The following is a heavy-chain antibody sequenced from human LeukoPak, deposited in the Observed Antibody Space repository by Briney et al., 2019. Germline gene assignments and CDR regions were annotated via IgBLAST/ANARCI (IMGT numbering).Heavy chain of an antibody. J-gene: IGHJ4*02. CDR1: GXSISSYY. Sequence: SETLSLTCTVSGXSISSYYWSWIRQPAGKGLEWIGRIYATGSTNYNPSLKSRVTMSVDTSKNQFSLNLNSVTAADTAVYYCARVGYSSGWYPLDYWGQGTLVTVSS. CDR3: ARVGYSSGWYPLDY. CDR2: IYATGST. V-gene: IGHV4-4*07. D-gene: IGHD6-19*01.